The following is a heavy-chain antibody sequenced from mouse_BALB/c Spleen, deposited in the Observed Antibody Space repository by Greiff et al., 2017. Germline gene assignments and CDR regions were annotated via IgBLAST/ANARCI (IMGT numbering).Heavy chain of an antibody. V-gene: IGHV5-6*01. J-gene: IGHJ4*01. CDR1: GFTFSSYG. CDR2: ISSGGSYT. D-gene: IGHD2-1*01. Sequence: EVKLMESGGDLVKPGGSLKLSCAASGFTFSSYGMSWVRQTPDKRLEWVATISSGGSYTYYPDSVKGRFTISRDNAKSTLYLQMSSLKSEDTAMYYCARHYGNYEGSAMDYWGQGTSVTVSS. CDR3: ARHYGNYEGSAMDY.